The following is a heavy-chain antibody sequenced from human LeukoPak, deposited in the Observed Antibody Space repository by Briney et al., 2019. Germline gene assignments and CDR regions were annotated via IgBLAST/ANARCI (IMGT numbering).Heavy chain of an antibody. J-gene: IGHJ2*01. Sequence: SETLSLTCTVSGGSISSGSYYWSWIRQPAGKGLEWIGRIYTSGSTNYNPSLKSRVTISVDTSKNQFSLKLSSVTTADTAVYYCAREVGGYRYGYRPTELSWYFDLWGRGTLVTVSP. CDR1: GGSISSGSYY. D-gene: IGHD5-18*01. CDR2: IYTSGST. V-gene: IGHV4-61*02. CDR3: AREVGGYRYGYRPTELSWYFDL.